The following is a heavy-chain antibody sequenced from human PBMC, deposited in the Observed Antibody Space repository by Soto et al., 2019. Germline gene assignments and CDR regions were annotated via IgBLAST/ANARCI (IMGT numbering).Heavy chain of an antibody. CDR1: GGSISSSSYY. D-gene: IGHD4-17*01. J-gene: IGHJ4*02. Sequence: QLQLQESGPGLVKPSETLSLTCTVSGGSISSSSYYWGWIRQPPGKGLEWIGSIYYSGSTYYNPSLKSRVTISVDTSKNQFSLKLSSVTAADTAVYNCACYGDYPYYLDYWGQGTLVTVSS. CDR2: IYYSGST. CDR3: ACYGDYPYYLDY. V-gene: IGHV4-39*01.